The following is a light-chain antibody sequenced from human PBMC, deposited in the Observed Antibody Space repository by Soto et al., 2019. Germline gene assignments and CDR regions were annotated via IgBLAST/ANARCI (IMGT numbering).Light chain of an antibody. CDR1: SSNVGSNT. J-gene: IGLJ2*01. V-gene: IGLV1-44*01. CDR3: AVWDDTLKAVV. CDR2: HNN. Sequence: QSVVTQPPSASGTPGQRVTISCSGSSSNVGSNTVDWYQLLPGTAPKLLIYHNNQWPSGVPDRLSGSKSGTSASLAISGLQSEDEADYYCAVWDDTLKAVVFGGGTKVTVL.